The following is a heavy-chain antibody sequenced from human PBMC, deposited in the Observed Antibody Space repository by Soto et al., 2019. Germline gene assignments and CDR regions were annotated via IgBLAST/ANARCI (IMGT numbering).Heavy chain of an antibody. D-gene: IGHD3-3*01. V-gene: IGHV1-69*01. Sequence: QVQLVQSGAEVKKPGSSVKVSCKASGGTFSSYAISWVRQAPGQGPEWMGGIIPIFGTANYAQKFQGRVTITADESTSTAYMELSSLRSEDTAVYYCAREVSYYDFWSGYGMDVWGQGTTVTVSS. CDR3: AREVSYYDFWSGYGMDV. CDR1: GGTFSSYA. CDR2: IIPIFGTA. J-gene: IGHJ6*02.